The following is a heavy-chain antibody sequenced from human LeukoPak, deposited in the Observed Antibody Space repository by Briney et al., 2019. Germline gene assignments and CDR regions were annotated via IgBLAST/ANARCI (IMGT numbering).Heavy chain of an antibody. Sequence: SETLSLTCTVSGGSISSRPYDWGWIRQPPGKGLEYIGSISSSGSTYYNPSLQSRVTISVDASKNQFSLKLDSLTAADTAVYACARHLSQGDGDKWGFDYWGQGTLVTVSS. J-gene: IGHJ4*02. CDR1: GGSISSRPYD. CDR3: ARHLSQGDGDKWGFDY. D-gene: IGHD5-24*01. V-gene: IGHV4-39*01. CDR2: ISSSGST.